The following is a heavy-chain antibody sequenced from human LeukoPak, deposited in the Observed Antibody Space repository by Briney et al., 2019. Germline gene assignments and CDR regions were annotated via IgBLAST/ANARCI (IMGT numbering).Heavy chain of an antibody. V-gene: IGHV4-38-2*02. J-gene: IGHJ4*02. Sequence: PSETLSLTCTVSGYSINSGYYWSWIRQPPGKRLEWIGSIYYSGSTYSNPTLKSRLTISVDTSKNQISLNLTSVTAADAAVYYCARINGGIWGQGTLVTVSS. D-gene: IGHD2-8*01. CDR3: ARINGGI. CDR2: IYYSGST. CDR1: GYSINSGYY.